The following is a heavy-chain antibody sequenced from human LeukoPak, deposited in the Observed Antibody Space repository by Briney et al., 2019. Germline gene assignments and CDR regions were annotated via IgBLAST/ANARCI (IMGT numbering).Heavy chain of an antibody. J-gene: IGHJ6*03. V-gene: IGHV3-21*01. D-gene: IGHD3-3*01. Sequence: PGGSLRLSCAASGFTFSSYSMNWVRQAPGKGLEWVSSISSSSSYIYYADSVKGRFTISRDNAKNSLYLQMNSLRAEDTAVYYCARAEEWSAFLLWYYYYMDVWGKGTTVTVSS. CDR1: GFTFSSYS. CDR3: ARAEEWSAFLLWYYYYMDV. CDR2: ISSSSSYI.